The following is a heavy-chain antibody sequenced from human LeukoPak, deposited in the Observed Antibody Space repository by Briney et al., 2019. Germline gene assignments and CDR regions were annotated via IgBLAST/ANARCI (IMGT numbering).Heavy chain of an antibody. CDR2: FSGSGGST. D-gene: IGHD3-10*01. J-gene: IGHJ4*02. CDR3: AKSSSGGSYNVLDY. V-gene: IGHV3-23*01. CDR1: GFTFSSYA. Sequence: GGSLRLSCAASGFTFSSYAMSWVRQAPGKGLEWVSAFSGSGGSTYYADSVKGRFTISRDDSKNTLYLQMNSLRAEDTAVYYCAKSSSGGSYNVLDYWGQGTLVTVSS.